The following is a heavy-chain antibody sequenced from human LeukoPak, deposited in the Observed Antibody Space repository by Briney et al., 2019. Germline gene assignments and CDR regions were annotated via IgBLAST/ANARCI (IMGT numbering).Heavy chain of an antibody. CDR1: GFTVSSNS. CDR2: ISSSSSYI. CDR3: ARGDHFDY. V-gene: IGHV3-21*01. J-gene: IGHJ4*02. Sequence: PGGSLRLSCTVSGFTVSSNSMSWVRQAPGKGLEWVSSISSSSSYIYYADSVKGRFTISRDNAKNSLYLQMNSLRAEDTAVYYCARGDHFDYWGQGTLVTVSS.